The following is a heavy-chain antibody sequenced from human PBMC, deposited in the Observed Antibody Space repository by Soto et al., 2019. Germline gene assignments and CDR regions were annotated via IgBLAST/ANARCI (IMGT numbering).Heavy chain of an antibody. J-gene: IGHJ5*02. V-gene: IGHV3-23*01. CDR3: AKNGRAAAMYNWFDP. D-gene: IGHD6-13*01. Sequence: EVQLLESGGGLVQPGGSLRLSCTGSGFTFSSYAMNWVRQAPGKGLECVSTISGSGGTTYYAASVKGRFTISRDNYKNTLYLQMSSLRAEDTAVYYCAKNGRAAAMYNWFDPWGQGTRVTVSS. CDR1: GFTFSSYA. CDR2: ISGSGGTT.